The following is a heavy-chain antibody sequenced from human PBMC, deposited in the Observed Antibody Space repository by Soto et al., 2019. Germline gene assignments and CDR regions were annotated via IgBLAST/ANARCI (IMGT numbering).Heavy chain of an antibody. Sequence: ASVKVSCKASGYTFTSYAMHWVRQAPGQRREWMGWINAGNGNTKYSQKFQGRVTITRDTSASTAYMELSSLRSEDTAVYYCARSIVVVTALDYWGQGTLVTVSS. D-gene: IGHD2-21*02. V-gene: IGHV1-3*01. J-gene: IGHJ4*02. CDR2: INAGNGNT. CDR1: GYTFTSYA. CDR3: ARSIVVVTALDY.